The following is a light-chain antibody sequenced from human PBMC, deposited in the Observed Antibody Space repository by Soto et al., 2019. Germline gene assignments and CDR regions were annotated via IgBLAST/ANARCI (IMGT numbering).Light chain of an antibody. CDR2: DTS. J-gene: IGKJ5*01. Sequence: EIVMTQSPATLSVSPVERATLSCRASQSVSIKLAWYQQKPGQAPRLLIYDTSTRATGIPARFSGSGSGTEFTLTIRSLQSEDFAVYYCQQYNNWPPITFGQGTRREIK. CDR1: QSVSIK. V-gene: IGKV3-15*01. CDR3: QQYNNWPPIT.